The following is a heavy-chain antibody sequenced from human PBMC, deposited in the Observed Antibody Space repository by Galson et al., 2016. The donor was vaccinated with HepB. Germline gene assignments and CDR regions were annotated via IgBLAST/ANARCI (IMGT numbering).Heavy chain of an antibody. CDR1: GFSLSTTAVG. V-gene: IGHV2-5*01. CDR3: VHAYHKYCSRTTCYAIFDY. J-gene: IGHJ4*02. D-gene: IGHD2-2*01. Sequence: PALVKPTQTLTLTCTFSGFSLSTTAVGVGRIRQPPGKALEWLAPVYWNNDKRYSPSLKSRLTITKDTSKNQVFLIMTSLDPVDTATYHCVHAYHKYCSRTTCYAIFDYWGQGTLVTVSS. CDR2: VYWNNDK.